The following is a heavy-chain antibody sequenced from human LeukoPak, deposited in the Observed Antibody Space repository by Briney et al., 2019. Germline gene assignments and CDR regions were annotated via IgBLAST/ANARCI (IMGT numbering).Heavy chain of an antibody. CDR1: GGSFSGYY. J-gene: IGHJ2*01. CDR3: ARDDPWYFDL. Sequence: PSETLSLTCAVYGGSFSGYYWSWIRQPPGKGLEWIGEINHSGSTNYNPSLKSRVTISVDTSKNQFSLKLSSVTAADTAVYYCARDDPWYFDLWGRGTLVIVSS. CDR2: INHSGST. V-gene: IGHV4-34*01.